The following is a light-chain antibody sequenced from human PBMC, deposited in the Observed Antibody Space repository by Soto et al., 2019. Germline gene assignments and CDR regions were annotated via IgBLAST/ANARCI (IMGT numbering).Light chain of an antibody. J-gene: IGLJ2*01. Sequence: QPVLTQPASVSGSPGQSITISCTGTSSDVGGYDYVSWYQQYAGKAPKLTIYNVRNRPSGVSNRFSGSKSGNTASLTISGLQPEDEADYFCSSYTNSGTVLFGGGTKLTVL. V-gene: IGLV2-14*01. CDR1: SSDVGGYDY. CDR3: SSYTNSGTVL. CDR2: NVR.